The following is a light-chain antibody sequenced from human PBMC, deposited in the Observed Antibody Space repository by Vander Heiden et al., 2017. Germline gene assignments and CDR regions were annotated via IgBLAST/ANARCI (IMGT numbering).Light chain of an antibody. J-gene: IGKJ1*01. CDR1: QSVNTY. CDR2: AAS. Sequence: DIQMTQSPSSLSASVGDGVTITCRASQSVNTYLNWYQQKPGKAPKLLISAASNLQSGVSSTFSGSGSGTEFTLTISSLQPEDFATYLCLQTSETPKTFGQGTKVEIK. V-gene: IGKV1-39*01. CDR3: LQTSETPKT.